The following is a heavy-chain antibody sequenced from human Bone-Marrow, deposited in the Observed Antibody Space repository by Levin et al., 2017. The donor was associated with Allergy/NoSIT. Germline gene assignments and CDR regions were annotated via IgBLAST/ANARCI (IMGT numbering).Heavy chain of an antibody. CDR2: IRRNGHGGTT. D-gene: IGHD2/OR15-2a*01. CDR3: TIGGLGYFDYYGIDV. J-gene: IGHJ6*02. CDR1: GFTFVDYA. V-gene: IGHV3-49*04. Sequence: GGSLRLSCKTSGFTFVDYAMTWVRQAPGKGLEWVGFIRRNGHGGTTEEAASVRGRFTILRDDSKSIVYLQMNSLKAEDTAVYYCTIGGLGYFDYYGIDVWGQGTTVTVSS.